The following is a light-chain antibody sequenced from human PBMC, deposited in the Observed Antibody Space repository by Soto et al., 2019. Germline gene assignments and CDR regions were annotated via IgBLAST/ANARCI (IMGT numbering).Light chain of an antibody. J-gene: IGLJ1*01. Sequence: SALTQPASVSGSPGQSITTSCTGTTTDIGNYNLVSWYQLVPSKAPKFIIFEVSKRPSGVSDRFSGSKSGNTASLTISGLQADDEADYYCCSYAGTVAYVFGTGTKVTV. CDR2: EVS. CDR3: CSYAGTVAYV. V-gene: IGLV2-23*02. CDR1: TTDIGNYNL.